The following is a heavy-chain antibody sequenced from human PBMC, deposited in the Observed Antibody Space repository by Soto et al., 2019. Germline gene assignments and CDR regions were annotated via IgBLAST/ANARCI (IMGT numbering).Heavy chain of an antibody. CDR1: GYSLTNYW. Sequence: GESLKISCKGSGYSLTNYWIGWVRQMPGKGLEWMGIIYPGDSETRYNPSFQGQVTISADRSISTAYLQWSRLWASDTAMYYCARQLMSYGMDVWGQGTTVTVSS. D-gene: IGHD3-10*02. V-gene: IGHV5-51*01. CDR3: ARQLMSYGMDV. J-gene: IGHJ6*02. CDR2: IYPGDSET.